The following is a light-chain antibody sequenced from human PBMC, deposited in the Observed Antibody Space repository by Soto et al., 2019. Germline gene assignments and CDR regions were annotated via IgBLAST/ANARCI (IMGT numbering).Light chain of an antibody. V-gene: IGKV1-5*01. CDR1: QSITSW. J-gene: IGKJ1*01. Sequence: DIQMTQSPSTLSASVGDRVTITCRASQSITSWLAWSQQKPGKAPKLLIYDASILENGVPSRFSGSGSGTVFGITVSRPQPDHYATYDGQQYYRYWTFGQGTKVEVK. CDR2: DAS. CDR3: QQYYRYWT.